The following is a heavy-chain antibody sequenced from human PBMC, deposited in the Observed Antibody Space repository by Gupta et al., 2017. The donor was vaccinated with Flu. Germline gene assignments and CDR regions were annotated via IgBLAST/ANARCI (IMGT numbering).Heavy chain of an antibody. V-gene: IGHV3-49*04. J-gene: IGHJ4*02. CDR1: GFTFGDYA. CDR2: IRSKAYGGTT. D-gene: IGHD3-3*01. CDR3: TRDHRSITIFGVVIKSGDY. Sequence: EVQLVESGGGLVQPGRSLRLSCQAPGFTFGDYAISWVRQAPGKGLEWVGFIRSKAYGGTTEYAASVKGRFTISRDDSKSIAYLQMNSLKTEDTAVYYCTRDHRSITIFGVVIKSGDYWGQGTLVTVSS.